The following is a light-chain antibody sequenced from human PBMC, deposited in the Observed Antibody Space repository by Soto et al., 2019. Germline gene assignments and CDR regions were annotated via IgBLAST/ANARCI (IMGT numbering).Light chain of an antibody. CDR3: QVWDSRSDHPV. CDR2: DAS. J-gene: IGLJ2*01. Sequence: SSELTQPPSVSVAPGQTARITCGGNNMGGKSVHWYQQKPGQAPMLVVYDASDRPSGIPARFSCSNSGNTATLTIRRVEAGDEADYYCQVWDSRSDHPVFGGGTQPPVL. CDR1: NMGGKS. V-gene: IGLV3-21*02.